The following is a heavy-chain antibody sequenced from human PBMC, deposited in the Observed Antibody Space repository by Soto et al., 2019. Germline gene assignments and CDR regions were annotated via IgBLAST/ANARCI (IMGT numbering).Heavy chain of an antibody. CDR3: TRYYYESSGYYVY. CDR2: IRSEANGGTT. D-gene: IGHD3-22*01. J-gene: IGHJ4*02. V-gene: IGHV3-49*04. Sequence: GGSLRLSCTGSGFTFGSYALSWVRQAPGKGLEWVGVIRSEANGGTTDYAASVKGRITISRDDSKSIAYMEINSLQTEDTAVYYCTRYYYESSGYYVYWGQGALVTVSS. CDR1: GFTFGSYA.